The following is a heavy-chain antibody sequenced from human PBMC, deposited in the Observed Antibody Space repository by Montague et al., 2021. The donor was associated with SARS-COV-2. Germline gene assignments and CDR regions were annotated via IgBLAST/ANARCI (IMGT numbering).Heavy chain of an antibody. Sequence: SLRLSCAASGLTFSSYAMHWVRQAPGKGLEWVAVISYDGSNTYYADSVXGRFTISRDNSKNTLYLQMNSLRAEDTAVYYCARVKYDYVWGCYRYIYWGQGTLVTVSS. CDR2: ISYDGSNT. CDR1: GLTFSSYA. D-gene: IGHD3-16*02. CDR3: ARVKYDYVWGCYRYIY. V-gene: IGHV3-30*04. J-gene: IGHJ4*02.